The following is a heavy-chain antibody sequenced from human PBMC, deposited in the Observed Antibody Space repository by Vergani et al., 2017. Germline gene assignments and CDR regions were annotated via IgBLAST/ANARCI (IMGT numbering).Heavy chain of an antibody. D-gene: IGHD5-24*01. CDR1: VFTFSSHA. CDR3: GRGSDNYN. J-gene: IGHJ4*02. V-gene: IGHV3-23*04. CDR2: IKNTGDST. Sequence: VHLVESGGAVVQPGGSLRLSCVASVFTFSSHAMSWVRQGHGQGLEWVSSIKNTGDSTHYADSVKGRFTISRDNSKNTLYLQMNSLRVEDTAVYYCGRGSDNYNWGQGTLVTVSS.